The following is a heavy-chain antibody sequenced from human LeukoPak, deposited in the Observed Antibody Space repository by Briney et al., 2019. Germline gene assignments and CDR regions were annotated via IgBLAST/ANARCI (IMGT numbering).Heavy chain of an antibody. Sequence: ASETLSLTCTVSGDSISSGSYYWSWICQPAGKGLEWIGRIYTSGSTDYNPSRKSRLTISVDTSKNQFSLKLSSVTAADTAVYYCARERSGCYRGGNFDYWGQGTLVTVSS. V-gene: IGHV4-61*02. D-gene: IGHD1-26*01. CDR1: GDSISSGSYY. CDR2: IYTSGST. CDR3: ARERSGCYRGGNFDY. J-gene: IGHJ4*02.